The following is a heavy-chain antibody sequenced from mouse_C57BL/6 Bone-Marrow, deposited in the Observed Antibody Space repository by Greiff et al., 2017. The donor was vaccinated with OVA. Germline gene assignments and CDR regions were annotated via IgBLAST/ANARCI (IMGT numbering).Heavy chain of an antibody. CDR2: INPSSGYT. CDR3: AREATIVTTFDY. Sequence: VQLQQSGAELARPGASVKMSCKASGYTFTSYTMHWVKQRPGQGLEWIGYINPSSGYTKYNQKFKDKATLTADKSSSTAYMQLSSLTSEDSAVYYCAREATIVTTFDYWGQGTTLTVSS. V-gene: IGHV1-4*01. J-gene: IGHJ2*01. CDR1: GYTFTSYT. D-gene: IGHD2-5*01.